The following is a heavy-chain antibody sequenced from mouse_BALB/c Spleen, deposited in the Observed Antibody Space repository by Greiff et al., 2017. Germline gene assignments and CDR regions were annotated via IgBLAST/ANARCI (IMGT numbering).Heavy chain of an antibody. Sequence: EVKLVESGGGLVQPGGSRKLSCAASGFTFSSFGMHWVRQAPEKGLEWVAYISSGSSTIYYADTVKGRFTISRDNPKNTLFLQMTSLRSEDTAMYYCARWGYDGYSYYFDYWGQGTTLTVSS. J-gene: IGHJ2*01. CDR2: ISSGSSTI. D-gene: IGHD2-3*01. V-gene: IGHV5-17*02. CDR1: GFTFSSFG. CDR3: ARWGYDGYSYYFDY.